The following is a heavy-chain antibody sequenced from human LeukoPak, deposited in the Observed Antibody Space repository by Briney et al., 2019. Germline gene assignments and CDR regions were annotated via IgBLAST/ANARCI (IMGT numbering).Heavy chain of an antibody. CDR1: GDSVSSS. CDR2: TYCSSKWYT. J-gene: IGHJ4*02. V-gene: IGHV6-1*01. CDR3: VRGLLRSGFDL. D-gene: IGHD4-17*01. Sequence: SQTLSLTCAISGDSVSSSWNWIRQSPSRGLEWLGRTYCSSKWYTDYAVSVKGRVSINPDTSKNQLSLPLSSVTPEDTAVYYCVRGLLRSGFDLWGQGTLVTVSS.